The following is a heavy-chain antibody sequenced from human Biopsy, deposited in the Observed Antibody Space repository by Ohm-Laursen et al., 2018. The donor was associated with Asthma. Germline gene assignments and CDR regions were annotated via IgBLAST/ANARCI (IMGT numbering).Heavy chain of an antibody. CDR1: GGSISSFY. J-gene: IGHJ4*02. Sequence: GTLSLTCSVYGGSISSFYWSGIRQSPEKGLEWMGYAYWTGSTNYNPSLKSRITMSVDTSKNRMFLELTSVTAADTAIYYCVRAVRNEQWLAPFDYWGQGKPVTVSS. CDR2: AYWTGST. CDR3: VRAVRNEQWLAPFDY. D-gene: IGHD6-19*01. V-gene: IGHV4-59*01.